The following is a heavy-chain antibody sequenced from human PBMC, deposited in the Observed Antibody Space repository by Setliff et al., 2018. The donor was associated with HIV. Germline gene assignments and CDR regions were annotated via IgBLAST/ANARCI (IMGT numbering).Heavy chain of an antibody. D-gene: IGHD2-21*02. J-gene: IGHJ2*01. CDR3: ARHDGTYCGGDCYLLGYFDL. CDR1: XXSINRGYY. CDR2: IYHSGST. Sequence: SETLXXTCAVSXXSINRGYYWGWIWQSPGXXXXXIASIYHSGSTYYNPSLKSRVTISVDTSKNQFSLKLSSVTAADTAVYYCARHDGTYCGGDCYLLGYFDLWGRGTLVTVSS. V-gene: IGHV4-38-2*01.